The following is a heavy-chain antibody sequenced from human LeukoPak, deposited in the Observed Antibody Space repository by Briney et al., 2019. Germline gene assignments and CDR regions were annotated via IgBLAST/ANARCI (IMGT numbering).Heavy chain of an antibody. V-gene: IGHV3-7*01. CDR2: MNQDGSAI. J-gene: IGHJ4*02. Sequence: GGSLRLSCAASGFTFSRHWMSWVRQAPGKGLERVAHMNQDGSAIYSVDSVKGRFTISRDNDKNSLYLQMNGLTVADTAVYYCARTVPGYPDDYFDYWGQGTLVTVSS. CDR3: ARTVPGYPDDYFDY. D-gene: IGHD6-19*01. CDR1: GFTFSRHW.